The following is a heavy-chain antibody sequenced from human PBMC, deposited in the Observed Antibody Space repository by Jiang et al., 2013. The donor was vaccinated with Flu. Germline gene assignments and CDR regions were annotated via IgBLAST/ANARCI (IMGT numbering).Heavy chain of an antibody. CDR1: GYTFTGYY. CDR2: INPNSGGT. Sequence: VQLVESGAEVKKPGASVKVSCKASGYTFTGYYMHWVRQAPGQGLEWMGWINPNSGGTNYAQKFQGWVTMTRDTSISTAYMELSRLRSDDTAVYYCARGIRVVVAATLNYYYYGMDVWGQGTTVTVSS. CDR3: ARGIRVVVAATLNYYYYGMDV. V-gene: IGHV1-2*04. J-gene: IGHJ6*02. D-gene: IGHD2-15*01.